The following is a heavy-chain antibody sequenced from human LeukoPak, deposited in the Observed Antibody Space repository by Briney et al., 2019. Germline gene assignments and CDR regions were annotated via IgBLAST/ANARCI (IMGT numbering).Heavy chain of an antibody. J-gene: IGHJ4*02. CDR2: INHSGST. CDR3: ARGRGGNSGDN. Sequence: SETLSLTCAFYGGSFSGYYWSWIRQSPGKGLEWIGEINHSGSTNFNPSLKSRVTISLDTFKNQFSLTLSSLTAADTAVYYCARGRGGNSGDNWGQGTLVTVSS. CDR1: GGSFSGYY. V-gene: IGHV4-34*01. D-gene: IGHD4-23*01.